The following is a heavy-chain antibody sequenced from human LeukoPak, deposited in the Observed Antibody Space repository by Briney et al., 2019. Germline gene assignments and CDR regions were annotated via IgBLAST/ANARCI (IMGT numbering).Heavy chain of an antibody. V-gene: IGHV1-8*01. J-gene: IGHJ6*03. D-gene: IGHD3-10*01. CDR1: GYTFTGYD. Sequence: ASVKVSCKASGYTFTGYDINWVRQATGQGLEWMGWMNPNSGNTGYAQKFQGRVTMTRNTSISTAYMELSSLRSEDTAVYYCARGPRITLVRGGQWYFYMDVWGKGTTVTVSS. CDR2: MNPNSGNT. CDR3: ARGPRITLVRGGQWYFYMDV.